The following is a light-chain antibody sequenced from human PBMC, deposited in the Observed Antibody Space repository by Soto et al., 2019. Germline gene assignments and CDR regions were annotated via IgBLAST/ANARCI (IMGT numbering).Light chain of an antibody. CDR2: DAS. V-gene: IGKV3-11*01. J-gene: IGKJ5*01. CDR1: QNIDSN. CDR3: QQRKYWPPLT. Sequence: ETVLTRSPATLSLSPGERATLSCSASQNIDSNLAWYQQKRGQAPRLLIYDASNRATGIPARFSGSGSGTDFTLTISSLEPEDFALYYCQQRKYWPPLTFGQGTRLEIK.